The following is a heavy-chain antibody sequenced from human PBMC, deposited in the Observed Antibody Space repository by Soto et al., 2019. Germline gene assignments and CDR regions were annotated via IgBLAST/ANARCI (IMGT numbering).Heavy chain of an antibody. V-gene: IGHV3-74*01. CDR2: INSDGSSA. CDR3: TREPYSSSSYFDN. J-gene: IGHJ4*02. D-gene: IGHD6-6*01. CDR1: GFTFSRHW. Sequence: EVQLVESGGGLVQPGGSLRLSCAASGFTFSRHWMHWVRQAPGKGLVWVSRINSDGSSATYADSVKGRFTFSRDNAKNTLYLQMNSLRAEDTAVYYWTREPYSSSSYFDNWGQGTLVTVSS.